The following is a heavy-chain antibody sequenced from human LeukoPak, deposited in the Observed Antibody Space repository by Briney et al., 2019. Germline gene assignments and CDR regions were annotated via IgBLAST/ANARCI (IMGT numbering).Heavy chain of an antibody. CDR1: GYTFTSYD. J-gene: IGHJ4*02. CDR3: ARAHSITGTTPPGY. Sequence: ASVKVSCKASGYTFTSYDINWLRQAPGQGLEWMGWMNPNCGNTGYAQQFQGRVTMTRNTSIITAYLELSSLRSEDTAVYYCARAHSITGTTPPGYWGQGTLVTVSS. V-gene: IGHV1-8*01. CDR2: MNPNCGNT. D-gene: IGHD1-7*01.